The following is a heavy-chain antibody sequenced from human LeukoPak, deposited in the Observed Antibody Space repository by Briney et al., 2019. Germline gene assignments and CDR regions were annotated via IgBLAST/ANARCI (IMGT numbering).Heavy chain of an antibody. CDR2: ISGSGGSA. Sequence: GGSLRLSCAASGFTFSDYYMSWIRQAPGKGLEWVSVISGSGGSAYYADSVKGRFTISRDNSKNTLYLQMNSLRAEGTAVYYCAKDSSGSYVNDAFDIWGQGTMVTVSS. J-gene: IGHJ3*02. V-gene: IGHV3-23*01. D-gene: IGHD1-26*01. CDR3: AKDSSGSYVNDAFDI. CDR1: GFTFSDYY.